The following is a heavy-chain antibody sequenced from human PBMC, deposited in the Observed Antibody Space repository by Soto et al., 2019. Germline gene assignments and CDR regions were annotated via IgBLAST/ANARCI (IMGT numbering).Heavy chain of an antibody. D-gene: IGHD3-9*01. J-gene: IGHJ4*02. Sequence: ITLKESGPTLVKPTQTLTLTCTFSGFSLNTRGVGVGWIRQPPGNALEWLALISWDGEKRYSPSRKSRLTITKDTSENQVVLTLTNMDPVDTATYYCAHRRRDIMTGHYYFDYWGQGTLVTVSS. CDR2: ISWDGEK. CDR3: AHRRRDIMTGHYYFDY. CDR1: GFSLNTRGVG. V-gene: IGHV2-5*02.